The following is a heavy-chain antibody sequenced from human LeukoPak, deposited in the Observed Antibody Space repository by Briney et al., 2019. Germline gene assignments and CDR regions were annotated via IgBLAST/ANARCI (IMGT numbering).Heavy chain of an antibody. V-gene: IGHV1-46*01. J-gene: IGHJ3*02. CDR3: ARVMQYSGYDSGGAFDI. Sequence: ASVKVSCKASGYTFTSYYMHWVRQAPGQGLEWMGIINPSGGSTSYAQKFQGRVTMTRDTSTSTVYMELSSLRSEDTAVYYCARVMQYSGYDSGGAFDIWGQGTMVTVSS. D-gene: IGHD5-12*01. CDR1: GYTFTSYY. CDR2: INPSGGST.